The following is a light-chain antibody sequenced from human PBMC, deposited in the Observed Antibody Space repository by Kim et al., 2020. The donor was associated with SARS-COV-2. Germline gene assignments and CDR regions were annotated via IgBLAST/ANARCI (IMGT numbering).Light chain of an antibody. CDR3: QQYNFWPWT. CDR1: QTISNN. V-gene: IGKV3-15*01. Sequence: DIVMTQSPATLSVSLGERVILSCRASQTISNNLAWYQQKPGQTPRLLFYGASTGATGIPARFSGSGFGTEFTLTISSLQSEDFAIYYCQQYNFWPWTFGKGTKVDI. J-gene: IGKJ1*01. CDR2: GAS.